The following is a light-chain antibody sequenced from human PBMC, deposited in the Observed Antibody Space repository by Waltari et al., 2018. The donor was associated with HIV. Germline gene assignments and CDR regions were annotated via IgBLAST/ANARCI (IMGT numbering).Light chain of an antibody. V-gene: IGLV3-21*02. CDR1: NIGAKS. CDR2: DDV. J-gene: IGLJ1*01. CDR3: QVWDMTSDHFV. Sequence: SYVLTQPPSVSVAPGQTARITCGGNNIGAKSVHWYRHKLGQAHVLVVYDDVERPSGMSDRFSGSNSGNTATLLITGADVGDEAEYYCQVWDMTSDHFVFGPGTTVTVL.